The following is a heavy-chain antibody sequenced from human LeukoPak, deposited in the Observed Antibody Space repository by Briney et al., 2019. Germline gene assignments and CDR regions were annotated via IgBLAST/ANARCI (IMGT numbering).Heavy chain of an antibody. V-gene: IGHV3-30*02. CDR1: GFTFSSFG. CDR2: IWYDGTNE. D-gene: IGHD4-17*01. CDR3: AKVYGDYYYYYGMDV. Sequence: PGGSLRLSCAASGFTFSSFGMHWVRQAPGKGLEWVAVIWYDGTNEYYADYVKGRFTISRDNSKNTLYLQMNSLRAEDTAVYYCAKVYGDYYYYYGMDVWGQGTTVTVSS. J-gene: IGHJ6*02.